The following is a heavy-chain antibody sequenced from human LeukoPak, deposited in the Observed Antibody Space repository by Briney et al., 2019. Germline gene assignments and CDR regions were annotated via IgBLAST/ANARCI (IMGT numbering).Heavy chain of an antibody. Sequence: PSETLSLTCAVYGGSFSAYYWSWIRQPPGKGLEWIGEINHGGSTNYNPPLKSRVTISVDTSKNQFSLKLSSVTAADTAVYYCARDDRRGDYYYYGMDVWGQGTTVTVSS. J-gene: IGHJ6*02. V-gene: IGHV4-34*01. CDR3: ARDDRRGDYYYYGMDV. D-gene: IGHD3-10*01. CDR1: GGSFSAYY. CDR2: INHGGST.